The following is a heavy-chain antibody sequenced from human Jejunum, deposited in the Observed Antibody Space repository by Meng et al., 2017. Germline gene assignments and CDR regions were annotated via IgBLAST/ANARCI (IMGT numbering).Heavy chain of an antibody. CDR2: INSDGSST. D-gene: IGHD3-16*01. Sequence: EGQVGGSGGALVQPGGTLRLSCAVSGFTISSYWMHWVRQAPGKGLVWVSRINSDGSSTSYADSMKGQFTISRDNAKDTVFLEMNSLRVEDTAVYYCASDRITDWGQGTLVTVSS. J-gene: IGHJ1*01. CDR3: ASDRITD. CDR1: GFTISSYW. V-gene: IGHV3-74*01.